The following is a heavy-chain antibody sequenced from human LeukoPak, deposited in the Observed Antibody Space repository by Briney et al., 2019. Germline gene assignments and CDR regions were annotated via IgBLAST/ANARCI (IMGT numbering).Heavy chain of an antibody. CDR2: ISGSGGST. CDR1: RFTFSTYA. Sequence: GGSLRLSCAASRFTFSTYAMSWVRQAPGKGLEWVSTISGSGGSTYYADSVKGRFTISRDNSKNTLYLQMNSLRAEDTAVYYCARPDYGDYLDYWGQGTLVTVSS. J-gene: IGHJ4*02. CDR3: ARPDYGDYLDY. V-gene: IGHV3-23*01. D-gene: IGHD4-17*01.